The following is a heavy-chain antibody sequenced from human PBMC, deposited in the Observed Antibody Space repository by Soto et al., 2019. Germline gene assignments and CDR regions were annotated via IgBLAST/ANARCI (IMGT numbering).Heavy chain of an antibody. Sequence: GGSLRLSCAASGFTFSSYAMSWVRQAPGKGLEWVSAISGSGGSTYYADSVKGRFTISRDNSKNTLYLQMNSLRAEDTAVYYCAKRPQYGGNSGPFDYWGQGTLVTVSS. CDR1: GFTFSSYA. CDR3: AKRPQYGGNSGPFDY. CDR2: ISGSGGST. D-gene: IGHD2-21*02. J-gene: IGHJ4*02. V-gene: IGHV3-23*01.